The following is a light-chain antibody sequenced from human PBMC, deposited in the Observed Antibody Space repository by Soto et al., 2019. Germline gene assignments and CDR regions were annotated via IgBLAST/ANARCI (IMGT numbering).Light chain of an antibody. Sequence: EIVFTQSPATLSLSPGERATLSCRASQSVSSYLAWYQQKPGQAPRLLIFEESTRATGVPARFSGSGSGTHFTLTISRLEPEDFAVYYCQQYGSSRTFGQGTKVDIK. V-gene: IGKV3-20*01. CDR3: QQYGSSRT. CDR1: QSVSSY. J-gene: IGKJ1*01. CDR2: EES.